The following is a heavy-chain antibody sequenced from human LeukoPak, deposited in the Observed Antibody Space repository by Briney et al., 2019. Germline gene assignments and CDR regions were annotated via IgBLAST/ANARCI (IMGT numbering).Heavy chain of an antibody. Sequence: GGSLRLSCAASGFTFSSYAMSWVRQAQGKGLEWVSAISGSGGSTYYADSVKGRFTISRDNSKNTLYLQMNSLRAEDTAVYYCAKGQLFTVTTGFDYWGQGTLVTVSS. CDR3: AKGQLFTVTTGFDY. CDR1: GFTFSSYA. V-gene: IGHV3-23*01. CDR2: ISGSGGST. J-gene: IGHJ4*02. D-gene: IGHD4-17*01.